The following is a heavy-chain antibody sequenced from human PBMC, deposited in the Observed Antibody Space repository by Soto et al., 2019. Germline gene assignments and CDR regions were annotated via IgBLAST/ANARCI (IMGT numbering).Heavy chain of an antibody. CDR3: AKVGPSYYYGMHV. CDR2: ISGSGRTI. Sequence: GGALRLSCAASGLDFSSDVMGSVRQAPGKGLEWVSSISGSGRTIYHADSMRGRFAISRDNSKNSLYLQLNNLRVDDTAVYYCAKVGPSYYYGMHVWGQGTTVTVSS. D-gene: IGHD1-26*01. CDR1: GLDFSSDV. J-gene: IGHJ6*02. V-gene: IGHV3-23*01.